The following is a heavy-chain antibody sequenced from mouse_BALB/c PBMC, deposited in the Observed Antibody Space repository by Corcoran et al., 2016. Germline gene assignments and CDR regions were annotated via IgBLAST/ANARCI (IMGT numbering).Heavy chain of an antibody. J-gene: IGHJ3*01. CDR1: GYTFTSYV. CDR3: ARNDGSSQAWFAW. V-gene: IGHV1S136*01. D-gene: IGHD1-1*01. Sequence: EVQLQQSGPELVKPGASVKMSCKASGYTFTSYVMHWVKQTPGQGREWIGSINPYNDGTKYNEKVNGKATLTSDKSSSTAYMELSSLTSVDSAVYYCARNDGSSQAWFAWGGGGTLVTVSA. CDR2: INPYNDGT.